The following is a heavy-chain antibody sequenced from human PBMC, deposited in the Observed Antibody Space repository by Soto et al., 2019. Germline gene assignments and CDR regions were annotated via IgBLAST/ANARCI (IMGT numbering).Heavy chain of an antibody. D-gene: IGHD2-15*01. Sequence: QVQLQESGPGLVKPSETLSLTCTVSGGSISSYYWSWIRQPPGKGLEWIGYIYYSGSTNYNPSLKSRVTISGDTSKNRFSLKLSSVTAADTAVYYCARSYRRYCSGGSCYSYYYYYMDVWGKGTTVTVSS. J-gene: IGHJ6*03. CDR3: ARSYRRYCSGGSCYSYYYYYMDV. CDR2: IYYSGST. CDR1: GGSISSYY. V-gene: IGHV4-59*01.